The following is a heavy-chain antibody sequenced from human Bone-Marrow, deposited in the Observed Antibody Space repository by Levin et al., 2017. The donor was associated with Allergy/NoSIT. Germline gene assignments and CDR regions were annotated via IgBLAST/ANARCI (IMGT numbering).Heavy chain of an antibody. D-gene: IGHD5-18*01. J-gene: IGHJ6*02. CDR3: ARIPHLGYNYGYYYGMDV. CDR1: GFSLTTSGMC. CDR2: IDWDDDK. V-gene: IGHV2-70*17. Sequence: SGPTLVKPTQTLTLTCTVSGFSLTTSGMCVTWIRQPPGKALEWLARIDWDDDKFYSTSLQTRLTISKDTSKNQVVLTITNMDPVDTATYYCARIPHLGYNYGYYYGMDVWGPGTTVTVSS.